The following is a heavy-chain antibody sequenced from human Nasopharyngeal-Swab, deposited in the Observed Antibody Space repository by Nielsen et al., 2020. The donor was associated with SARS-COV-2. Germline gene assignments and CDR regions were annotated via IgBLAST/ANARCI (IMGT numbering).Heavy chain of an antibody. Sequence: RQAPGKGLEWIGSIHNSGTPYYIPSLKSRVTISVDTSKNQFSLKMRSVTAADTAVYYCASGPFGPGDSYYYYGLDVWGQGTTVTVS. V-gene: IGHV4-38-2*01. J-gene: IGHJ6*02. CDR2: IHNSGTP. CDR3: ASGPFGPGDSYYYYGLDV. D-gene: IGHD3/OR15-3a*01.